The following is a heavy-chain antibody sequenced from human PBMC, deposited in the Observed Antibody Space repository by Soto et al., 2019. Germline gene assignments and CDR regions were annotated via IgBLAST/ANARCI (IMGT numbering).Heavy chain of an antibody. V-gene: IGHV3-30-3*01. J-gene: IGHJ4*02. Sequence: QVQLVESGGGVVQPGRSLRLSCAASGFTFSSYAMHWVRQAPGKGLEWVAVISYDGSNKYYADSVKGRFTISRDNSKNTLYLQMNSLRAEDTAVYYCARDLDSSGYKFDYWGQGTLVTVSS. D-gene: IGHD3-22*01. CDR1: GFTFSSYA. CDR2: ISYDGSNK. CDR3: ARDLDSSGYKFDY.